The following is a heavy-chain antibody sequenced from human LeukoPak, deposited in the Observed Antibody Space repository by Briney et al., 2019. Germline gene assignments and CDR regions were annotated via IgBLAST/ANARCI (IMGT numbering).Heavy chain of an antibody. V-gene: IGHV3-21*01. CDR3: ARDRGARDAYNGIDY. J-gene: IGHJ4*02. Sequence: GGSLRLSCAASGVTFSSYNMNWVRQAPGKGLEWVSSISSSSSYIYYADSVKGRFTISRDNAKNSLYLQMNSLRAEDTAVYYCARDRGARDAYNGIDYWAQGTLVTVSS. D-gene: IGHD5-24*01. CDR1: GVTFSSYN. CDR2: ISSSSSYI.